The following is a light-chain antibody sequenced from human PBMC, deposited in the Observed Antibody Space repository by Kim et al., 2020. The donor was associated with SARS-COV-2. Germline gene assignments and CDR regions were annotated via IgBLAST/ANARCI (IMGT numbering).Light chain of an antibody. V-gene: IGLV7-43*01. CDR2: STN. Sequence: QAVVTQEPSLTVSPGGTVTLTCGSSTGAVTNAHFPNWFQQKHGQTPRPLIYSTNNKHPWTPARFSAYLLGGKAALTLSAVQPEDEAVYYCLLHYDAVQLFGAGTMLTVL. CDR3: LLHYDAVQL. J-gene: IGLJ3*02. CDR1: TGAVTNAHF.